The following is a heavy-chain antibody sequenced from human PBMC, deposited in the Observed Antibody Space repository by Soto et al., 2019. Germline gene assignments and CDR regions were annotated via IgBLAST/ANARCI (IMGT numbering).Heavy chain of an antibody. CDR1: GGTFSSYA. Sequence: EASVKVSCKASGGTFSSYAISWVRQAPGQGLEWMGGIIPIFGTANYAQKFQGRVTITADESTSTAYMELSSLRSEDTAVYYCARIAAAVPPSYYYYGVDVWGQGTTVTVSS. CDR2: IIPIFGTA. V-gene: IGHV1-69*13. D-gene: IGHD6-13*01. CDR3: ARIAAAVPPSYYYYGVDV. J-gene: IGHJ6*02.